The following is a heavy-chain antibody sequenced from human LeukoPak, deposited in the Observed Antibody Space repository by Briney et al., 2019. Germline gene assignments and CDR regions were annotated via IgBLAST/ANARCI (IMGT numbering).Heavy chain of an antibody. CDR1: GASITNYY. Sequence: PSDTLSLTCTVSGASITNYYWGWTRQLPGKGLEWIGYIHASGRTGYNPSLKSRVIMSVDTSKNQFSLGLSSVTAADTAIYYCARHTRDGDYNPYDIWGQGTMVTVSS. CDR2: IHASGRT. D-gene: IGHD4-17*01. CDR3: ARHTRDGDYNPYDI. J-gene: IGHJ3*02. V-gene: IGHV4-4*09.